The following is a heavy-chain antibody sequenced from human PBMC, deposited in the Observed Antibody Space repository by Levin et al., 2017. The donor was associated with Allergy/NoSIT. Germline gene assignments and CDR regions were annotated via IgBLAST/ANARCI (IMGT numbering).Heavy chain of an antibody. Sequence: PGGSLRLSCAASRFTFSSYAMSWVRQAPGKGLEWVSSISGSGGSTYYAASVKGRFTISRDNSKNTLHLQMNSLRAEDAAVYYCAKGVSTVVTMIDDWGQGTLVTVSP. J-gene: IGHJ4*02. CDR1: RFTFSSYA. D-gene: IGHD4-23*01. CDR3: AKGVSTVVTMIDD. CDR2: ISGSGGST. V-gene: IGHV3-23*01.